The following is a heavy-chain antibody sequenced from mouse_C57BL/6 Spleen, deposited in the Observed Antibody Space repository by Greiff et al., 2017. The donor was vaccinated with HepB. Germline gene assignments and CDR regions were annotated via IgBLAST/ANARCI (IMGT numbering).Heavy chain of an antibody. Sequence: EVQLVESGGGLVKPGGSLKLSCAASGFTFSDYGMHWVRQAPEKGLEWVAYISSGSSTIYYADTVKGRFTISRDNAKNTLFLQMTSLRSEDTAMYYCARSRVAPPAWFAYWGQGTLVTVSA. V-gene: IGHV5-17*01. CDR1: GFTFSDYG. J-gene: IGHJ3*01. CDR3: ARSRVAPPAWFAY. CDR2: ISSGSSTI.